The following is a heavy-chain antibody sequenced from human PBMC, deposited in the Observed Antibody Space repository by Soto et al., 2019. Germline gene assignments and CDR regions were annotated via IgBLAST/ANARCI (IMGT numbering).Heavy chain of an antibody. CDR1: GFTCGNYA. V-gene: IGHV3-23*01. CDR2: ISGGGDAT. J-gene: IGHJ4*02. Sequence: EVQLLESGGGLVQPGGSLRLSCAASGFTCGNYAFSWVRQAPGKGLEWVSVISGGGDATYYPDSVKGRFTASRDNSKNTGYLQRNSLRAEDTAVYDCAKKSRVSIALHALYYVDYWGQGTLVTVSS. CDR3: AKKSRVSIALHALYYVDY. D-gene: IGHD3-3*02.